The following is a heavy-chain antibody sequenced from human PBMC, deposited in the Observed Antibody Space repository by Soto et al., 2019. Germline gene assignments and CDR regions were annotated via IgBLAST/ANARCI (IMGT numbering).Heavy chain of an antibody. V-gene: IGHV4-39*01. J-gene: IGHJ4*02. CDR1: GDSISSITYF. Sequence: SETLSLTCTVSGDSISSITYFWGWVRQPPGKGLEWIGSIYYSGSTYYNPSLKSRVTISVDTSKNHFSLKVSSVTAADTAVYYCARHLGEGYFDYWGQGTLVTVSS. CDR3: ARHLGEGYFDY. CDR2: IYYSGST.